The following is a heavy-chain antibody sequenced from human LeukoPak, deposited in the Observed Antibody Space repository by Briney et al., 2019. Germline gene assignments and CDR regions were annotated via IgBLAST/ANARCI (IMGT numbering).Heavy chain of an antibody. D-gene: IGHD2-2*01. CDR2: IIPIFGTA. J-gene: IGHJ5*02. V-gene: IGHV1-69*05. Sequence: GASVKVSCKASGGTFSSYAISWVRQAPGQGLEWMGGIIPIFGTANYAQKFQGRVTITTDESTSTAYMELSSLRSEDTAVYYCARGYCSSTSCLNNWFDPWGQGTLVTVSS. CDR3: ARGYCSSTSCLNNWFDP. CDR1: GGTFSSYA.